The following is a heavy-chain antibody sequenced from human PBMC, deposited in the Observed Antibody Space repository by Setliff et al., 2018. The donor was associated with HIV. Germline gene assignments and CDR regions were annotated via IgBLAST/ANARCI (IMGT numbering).Heavy chain of an antibody. CDR2: ITPSGAT. Sequence: SLTCAVYGGSVSGHYWGWFRQPPGKGLEWIGEITPSGATNYLPSLKSRVTMSLDTSKNQFSLKMTSVTAADTALYYCVTSSSWSSRLNFWGPGMLVTVSS. V-gene: IGHV4-34*01. CDR1: GGSVSGHY. D-gene: IGHD2-2*01. CDR3: VTSSSWSSRLNF. J-gene: IGHJ4*02.